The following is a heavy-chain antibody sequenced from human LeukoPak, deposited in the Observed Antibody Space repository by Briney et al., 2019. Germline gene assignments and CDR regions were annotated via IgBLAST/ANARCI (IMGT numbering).Heavy chain of an antibody. CDR3: ARDSHGDYDIYFDS. J-gene: IGHJ4*02. CDR1: GASIARDGYY. D-gene: IGHD4-17*01. V-gene: IGHV4-30-4*08. CDR2: IYYSGNS. Sequence: SETLSLTCTVSGASIARDGYYWSWVRQPPGKGLEWVGYIYYSGNSYYHPSLKSRVTISIDTSKNQFSLRLNPVTAADTAVYYCARDSHGDYDIYFDSWGQGTLVTVSS.